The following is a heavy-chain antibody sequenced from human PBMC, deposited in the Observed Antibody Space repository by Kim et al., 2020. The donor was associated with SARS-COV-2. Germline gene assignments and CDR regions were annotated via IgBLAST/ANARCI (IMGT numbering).Heavy chain of an antibody. V-gene: IGHV4-4*02. CDR2: IYHSGST. J-gene: IGHJ4*02. Sequence: SETLSLTCAVSGGSISSSNWWSWVRQPPGKGLEWIGEIYHSGSTNYNPSLKSRVTISVDKSKNQFSLKLSSVTVADTAVYYCARAPDVLRYFDWLPGDYYFDSWGQRTLVTVSS. CDR1: GGSISSSNW. CDR3: ARAPDVLRYFDWLPGDYYFDS. D-gene: IGHD3-9*01.